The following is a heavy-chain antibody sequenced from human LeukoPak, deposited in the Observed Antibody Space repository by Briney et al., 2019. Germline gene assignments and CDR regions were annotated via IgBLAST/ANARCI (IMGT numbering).Heavy chain of an antibody. V-gene: IGHV3-49*04. Sequence: PGGSLRLSCAASGFTFDDYGMSWVRQAPGKGLEWVGFIRSKAYGGTTEYAASVKGRFTISRDDSKSIAYLQMNSLKTEDTAVYYCTRALAARYCSGGSCYRYYYMDVWGKGTTVTISS. J-gene: IGHJ6*03. CDR2: IRSKAYGGTT. CDR1: GFTFDDYG. CDR3: TRALAARYCSGGSCYRYYYMDV. D-gene: IGHD2-15*01.